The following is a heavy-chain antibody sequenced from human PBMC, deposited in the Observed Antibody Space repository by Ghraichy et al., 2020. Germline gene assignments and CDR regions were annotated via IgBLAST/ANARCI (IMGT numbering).Heavy chain of an antibody. Sequence: GESLRLSCAASGFTFSSYAMSWVRQAPGKGLEWVSAISGSGGSTYYADSVKGRFTISRDNSKNTLYLQMNSLRAEDTAVYYCAPQPVDYFDYYYGMDVWGQGTTVTVSS. D-gene: IGHD2/OR15-2a*01. CDR2: ISGSGGST. J-gene: IGHJ6*02. CDR1: GFTFSSYA. CDR3: APQPVDYFDYYYGMDV. V-gene: IGHV3-23*01.